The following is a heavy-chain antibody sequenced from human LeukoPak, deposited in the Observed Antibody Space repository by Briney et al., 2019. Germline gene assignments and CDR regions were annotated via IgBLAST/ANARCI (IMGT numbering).Heavy chain of an antibody. CDR2: INPSDGST. D-gene: IGHD4-17*01. CDR3: AGLDYGGAFDI. J-gene: IGHJ3*02. CDR1: GYTFTSYY. V-gene: IGHV1-46*01. Sequence: ASVKVSCKASGYTFTSYYMHWVRQAPGQGLEWMGIINPSDGSTSYAQKFQGRVTMTRDTSTSTVYMELSSLRSEDTAVYYCAGLDYGGAFDIWGQGTMVTVSS.